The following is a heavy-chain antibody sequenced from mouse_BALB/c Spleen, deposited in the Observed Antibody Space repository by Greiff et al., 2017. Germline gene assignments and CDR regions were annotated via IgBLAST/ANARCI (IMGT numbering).Heavy chain of an antibody. CDR1: GYSITSDYA. D-gene: IGHD2-3*01. Sequence: EVQLQESGPGLVKPSQSLSLSCTVTGYSITSDYAWNWIRQFPGNKLVWMGYISYSGSTSYNPSLKSRIPITRDTSKNQSFLQLNSVTTEDTATYYCAKDSNYDGYYAVAYWGQGTQVSVAA. CDR3: AKDSNYDGYYAVAY. V-gene: IGHV3-2*02. CDR2: ISYSGST. J-gene: IGHJ3*01.